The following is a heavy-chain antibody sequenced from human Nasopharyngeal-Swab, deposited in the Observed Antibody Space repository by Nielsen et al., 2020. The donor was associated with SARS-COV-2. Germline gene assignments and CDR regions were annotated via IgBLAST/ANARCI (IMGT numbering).Heavy chain of an antibody. V-gene: IGHV4-34*01. CDR3: ASRDYGVVVGGY. CDR1: GGSFSGYY. J-gene: IGHJ4*02. D-gene: IGHD4-17*01. CDR2: INHSGST. Sequence: SETLSLTCAVYGGSFSGYYWSWIRQPPGKGLEWIGEINHSGSTNYTPSLKRRVTISVDTSKNQFSLKLSSVTAADTAVYYCASRDYGVVVGGYWGQGTLVTVSS.